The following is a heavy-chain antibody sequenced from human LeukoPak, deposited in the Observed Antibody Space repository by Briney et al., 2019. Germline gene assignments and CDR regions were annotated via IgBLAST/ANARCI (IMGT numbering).Heavy chain of an antibody. J-gene: IGHJ4*02. D-gene: IGHD2-15*01. V-gene: IGHV1-8*01. CDR1: GYTFTSYD. Sequence: ASVKVSCKASGYTFTSYDINWVRRATGQGLEWMGWMNPNSGNTGYAQKFQGRVTMTRNTSISTAYMELSSLRSEDTAVYYCARAVRERAPTPLDPVNCSGGSCYSYYFDYWGQGTLVTVSS. CDR3: ARAVRERAPTPLDPVNCSGGSCYSYYFDY. CDR2: MNPNSGNT.